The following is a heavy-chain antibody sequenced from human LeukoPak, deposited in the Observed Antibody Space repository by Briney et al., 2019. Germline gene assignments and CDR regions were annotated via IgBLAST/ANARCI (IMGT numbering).Heavy chain of an antibody. Sequence: PGGSLRLSCAASGFTFNSYSMNWVRQAPGKGLEWVSSISSSSSYIYYADSVKGRFTISRDNAKNSLYLQMNSLRAEDTAVYYCARGGGPYGAFDIWGQGTMVTVSS. J-gene: IGHJ3*02. CDR1: GFTFNSYS. D-gene: IGHD1-26*01. CDR2: ISSSSSYI. V-gene: IGHV3-21*01. CDR3: ARGGGPYGAFDI.